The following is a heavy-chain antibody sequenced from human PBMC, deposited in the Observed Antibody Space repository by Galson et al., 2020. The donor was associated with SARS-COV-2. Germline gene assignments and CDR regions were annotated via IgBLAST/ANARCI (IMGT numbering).Heavy chain of an antibody. D-gene: IGHD2-15*01. CDR3: EIVAMQSSRTVIQSRVLDS. Sequence: SETLSLTCAVSGVSISTTNYWSWIRQAPGKGLEWIGSVYPSGSTYYNPSLKSRVTISLDTSKNQFSLRLTSVTAPDTAHDIEEIVAMQSSRTVIQSRVLDS. J-gene: IGHJ5*01. V-gene: IGHV4-38-2*01. CDR1: GVSISTTNY. CDR2: VYPSGST.